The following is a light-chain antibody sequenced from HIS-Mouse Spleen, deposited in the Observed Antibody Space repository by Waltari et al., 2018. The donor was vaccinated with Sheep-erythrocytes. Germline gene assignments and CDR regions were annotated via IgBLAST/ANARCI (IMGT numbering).Light chain of an antibody. CDR1: SSDVGGYNY. Sequence: QSALTQPRSVSGSPGQSVTISCTGTSSDVGGYNYVSWYQQHPGKAPKLMIYDVSKRPSWVPDRLPGSKSGNTASLTISGLQAEDEADYYCCSYAGSYNHVFATGTKVTVL. V-gene: IGLV2-11*01. CDR3: CSYAGSYNHV. J-gene: IGLJ1*01. CDR2: DVS.